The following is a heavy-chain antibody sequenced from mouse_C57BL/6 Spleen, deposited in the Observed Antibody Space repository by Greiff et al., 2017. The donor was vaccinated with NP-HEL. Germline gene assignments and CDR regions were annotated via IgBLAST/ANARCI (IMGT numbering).Heavy chain of an antibody. Sequence: QVPLPQPGAALVQPGASVKLSCTASGSTFTSYCMQLVKQRPGQGLEWIGEIDPSDSYTNYNQKFKGKATLTVDTSSSTAYMQLSSLTSEDSAVYYCARRYYYGSSYYAMDYWGQGTSVTVSS. CDR1: GSTFTSYC. CDR2: IDPSDSYT. D-gene: IGHD1-1*01. CDR3: ARRYYYGSSYYAMDY. V-gene: IGHV1-50*01. J-gene: IGHJ4*01.